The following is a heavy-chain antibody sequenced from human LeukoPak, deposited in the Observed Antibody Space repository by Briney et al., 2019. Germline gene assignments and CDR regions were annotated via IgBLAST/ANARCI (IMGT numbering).Heavy chain of an antibody. CDR3: AREATKYSSSPRY. Sequence: GASVKVSCKASGGTFSSYAISWVRPAPGEGREWMGRIIPILGIANYAQKFQGRVTITADKSTSTAYMELSSLRPEDTAVYYCAREATKYSSSPRYWGQGTLVTVSS. J-gene: IGHJ4*02. D-gene: IGHD6-13*01. V-gene: IGHV1-69*04. CDR1: GGTFSSYA. CDR2: IIPILGIA.